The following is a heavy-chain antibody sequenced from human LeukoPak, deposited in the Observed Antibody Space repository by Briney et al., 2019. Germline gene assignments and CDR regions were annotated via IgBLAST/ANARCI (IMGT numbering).Heavy chain of an antibody. J-gene: IGHJ3*02. CDR3: AIMPGSSNDDGRGKDAFDI. D-gene: IGHD3-22*01. Sequence: GGSLRLSCAASGFTFRRYWMHWVRQAPGKGLVWVSRINDDGSSTTYSDSVRGRFTISRDNAKNTLYLQMNGLSAEDTAMYYCAIMPGSSNDDGRGKDAFDIWGQGTMVTVSS. CDR2: INDDGSST. CDR1: GFTFRRYW. V-gene: IGHV3-74*01.